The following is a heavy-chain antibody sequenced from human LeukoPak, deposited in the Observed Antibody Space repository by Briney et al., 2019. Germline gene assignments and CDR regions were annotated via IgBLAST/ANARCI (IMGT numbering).Heavy chain of an antibody. CDR1: GGSISSYY. D-gene: IGHD3-3*01. Sequence: PSETLSLTCTVSGGSISSYYWSWIRQPPGKGLEWIGYIYYSGSTNYNPSLKSRVTISVDTSKNQFSLKLSSVTAADTAVYYCAAQRITIFGVAHFDIWGQGTVVTVSS. CDR3: AAQRITIFGVAHFDI. V-gene: IGHV4-59*01. CDR2: IYYSGST. J-gene: IGHJ3*02.